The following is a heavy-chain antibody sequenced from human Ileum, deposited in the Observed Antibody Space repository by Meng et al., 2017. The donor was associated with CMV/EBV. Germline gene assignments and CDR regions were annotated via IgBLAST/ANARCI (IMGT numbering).Heavy chain of an antibody. CDR1: FTSYG. Sequence: FTSYGISWVRQAPGQGLEWMGWISAYNGNTNYAQKLQGRVTMTTDTSTSTAYMELRSLRSDDTAVYYCARSRGIVVVPAAIGGWVDPWGQGTLVTVSS. CDR3: ARSRGIVVVPAAIGGWVDP. CDR2: ISAYNGNT. D-gene: IGHD2-2*02. V-gene: IGHV1-18*01. J-gene: IGHJ5*02.